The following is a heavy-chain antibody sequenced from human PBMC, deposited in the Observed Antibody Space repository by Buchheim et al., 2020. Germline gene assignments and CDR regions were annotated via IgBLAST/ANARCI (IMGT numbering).Heavy chain of an antibody. Sequence: EVQLVESGGGLVQPGRSLRLSCAASGFTFHDYAMHWVRQAPGKGLEWVSGISWNSGSVGYADSVRGRFTISRDNAKNSLFLQVYSLRPEDTAFYYCTKDIGRELPYYYGMDVWGQGTT. D-gene: IGHD1-7*01. CDR2: ISWNSGSV. CDR1: GFTFHDYA. V-gene: IGHV3-9*01. J-gene: IGHJ6*02. CDR3: TKDIGRELPYYYGMDV.